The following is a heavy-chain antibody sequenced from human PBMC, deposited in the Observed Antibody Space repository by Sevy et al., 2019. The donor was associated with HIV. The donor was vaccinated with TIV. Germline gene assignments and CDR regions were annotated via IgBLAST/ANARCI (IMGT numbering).Heavy chain of an antibody. CDR2: ISGPGLST. J-gene: IGHJ3*01. D-gene: IGHD3-22*01. CDR1: GFTFNTHA. Sequence: GGSLRLSCTASGFTFNTHAMTWVRQAPGKGLEWVSVISGPGLSTYYVDSVKGRFTISRDNSQNTLYLQMNSLRVDDTATYYCAKALNPALESMIEVILRTLKGFDVWGQGTMVTVSS. V-gene: IGHV3-23*01. CDR3: AKALNPALESMIEVILRTLKGFDV.